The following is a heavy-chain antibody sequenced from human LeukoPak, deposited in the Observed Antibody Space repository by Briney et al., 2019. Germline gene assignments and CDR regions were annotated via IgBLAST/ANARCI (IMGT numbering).Heavy chain of an antibody. J-gene: IGHJ4*02. CDR2: INPSGGST. CDR1: GYTFTSYY. D-gene: IGHD1-26*01. Sequence: ASVKVSCKASGYTFTSYYMHWVRQAPGQGLEWMGIINPSGGSTSYAQKFQGRVTMTRDTSTSTVYMELSSLRSEDTAVYYCARDGSIVGATSGSFDYWGQGTLVTVSS. V-gene: IGHV1-46*01. CDR3: ARDGSIVGATSGSFDY.